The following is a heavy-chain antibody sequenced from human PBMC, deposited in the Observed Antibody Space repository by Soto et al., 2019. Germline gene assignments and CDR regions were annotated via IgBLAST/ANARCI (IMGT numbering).Heavy chain of an antibody. D-gene: IGHD2-2*02. V-gene: IGHV3-23*01. CDR3: AKVIPDTGGYYYYSMDG. J-gene: IGHJ6*02. Sequence: PVRSLRLSRAASGFRCSSDAMGWFRQAPGQGLDWVSVISGSGGITYSADSVKGRFTISRDNSKNILYLQMNSLRAEDTAVYYCAKVIPDTGGYYYYSMDGWGQGSAVTVSS. CDR2: ISGSGGIT. CDR1: GFRCSSDA.